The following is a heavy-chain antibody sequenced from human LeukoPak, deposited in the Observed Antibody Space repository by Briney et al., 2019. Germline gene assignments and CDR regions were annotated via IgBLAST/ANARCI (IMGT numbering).Heavy chain of an antibody. CDR3: ARGGGAGVLWFGDRNWFDP. J-gene: IGHJ5*02. CDR1: GGSISSYY. D-gene: IGHD3-10*01. Sequence: PSETLSLTCTVSGGSISSYYWSWIRQPPGKGLEWIGYIYYSGSTNYNPSLKSRVTISVDTSKNQFSLKLSSVTAADTAVYYCARGGGAGVLWFGDRNWFDPWGQGTLVTVSS. CDR2: IYYSGST. V-gene: IGHV4-59*01.